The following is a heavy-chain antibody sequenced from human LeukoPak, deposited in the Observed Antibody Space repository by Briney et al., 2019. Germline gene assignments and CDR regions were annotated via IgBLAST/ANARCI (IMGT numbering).Heavy chain of an antibody. CDR1: GGSISSRSYY. D-gene: IGHD3-22*01. Sequence: PSETLSLTCTVSGGSISSRSYYWRWIRQPPGKGLEWIGSIHYSGSTYYNPSLKSRVTVSADTPKNQFSLKLSSVTAADTAVYYCASTTSGYWDYWGQGTLVTVSS. CDR2: IHYSGST. CDR3: ASTTSGYWDY. J-gene: IGHJ4*02. V-gene: IGHV4-39*01.